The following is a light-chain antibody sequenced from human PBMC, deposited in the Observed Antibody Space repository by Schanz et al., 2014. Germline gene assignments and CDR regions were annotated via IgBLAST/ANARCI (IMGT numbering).Light chain of an antibody. CDR3: QQRSNWPPYT. CDR1: QSITSY. CDR2: GAS. V-gene: IGKV3-15*01. Sequence: EIVMTQSPATLSVSPGERATLSCRASQSITSYLAWYQQKPGQAPRLLIFGASTRATGIPARFSGSGSGTELTLPISSLQSEDFAVYYCQQRSNWPPYTFGQGTKLEIK. J-gene: IGKJ2*01.